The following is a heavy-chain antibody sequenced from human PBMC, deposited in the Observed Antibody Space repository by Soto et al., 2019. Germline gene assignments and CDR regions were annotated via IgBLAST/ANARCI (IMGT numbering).Heavy chain of an antibody. CDR3: ASSNTSIWFGESPRYYYGMDV. CDR1: GGTFSSYA. V-gene: IGHV1-69*13. J-gene: IGHJ6*02. D-gene: IGHD3-10*01. CDR2: IIPIFGTA. Sequence: SVKVSCKASGGTFSSYAISWVRQAPGQGLEWMGGIIPIFGTANYAQKFQGRVTITADESTSTAYMELSSLRSEDTAVYYCASSNTSIWFGESPRYYYGMDVWG.